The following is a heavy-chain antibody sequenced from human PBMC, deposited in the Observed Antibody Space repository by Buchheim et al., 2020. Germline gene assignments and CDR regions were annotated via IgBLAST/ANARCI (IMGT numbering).Heavy chain of an antibody. CDR3: ARAFEGAGKELGY. D-gene: IGHD6-13*01. CDR2: IESSGSTI. J-gene: IGHJ4*02. V-gene: IGHV3-48*02. CDR1: GFTFSTYS. Sequence: EVQLVESGGGLVQPGGSLRLSCAASGFTFSTYSMNWVRQAPGKGLEWVSYIESSGSTIYYADSVKGRITISRDNAKNSVYLQMNSLRDEDTAVYYCARAFEGAGKELGYWGQGTL.